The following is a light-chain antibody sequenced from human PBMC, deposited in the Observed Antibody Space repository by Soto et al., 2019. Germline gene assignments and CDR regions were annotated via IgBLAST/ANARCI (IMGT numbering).Light chain of an antibody. CDR3: HQRQSWPRT. Sequence: EIVLTQSPATLSLSPGERAPLSCRASQSVSSDLAWYQQKPGQAPRILIYDASIRAAGIPARFSASGTGTEFTLTISDVKPEDFEVYYCHQRQSWPRTFGQGTKVDIK. CDR2: DAS. CDR1: QSVSSD. V-gene: IGKV3-11*01. J-gene: IGKJ1*01.